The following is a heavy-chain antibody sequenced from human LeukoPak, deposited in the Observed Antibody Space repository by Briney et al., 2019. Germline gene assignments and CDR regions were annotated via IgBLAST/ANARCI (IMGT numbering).Heavy chain of an antibody. J-gene: IGHJ4*02. V-gene: IGHV1-8*03. CDR2: MNPYTHKT. Sequence: GASVKVSCKTSGYTFTSFDINWVRQATGQGLEWLGWMNPYTHKTGYAQKFLGRVTFTGDTSIRTAYMEVSNLTSEDTAVYYCARAPSPYYYDSSAYYSDYWGQGTLVTVSS. CDR1: GYTFTSFD. D-gene: IGHD3-22*01. CDR3: ARAPSPYYYDSSAYYSDY.